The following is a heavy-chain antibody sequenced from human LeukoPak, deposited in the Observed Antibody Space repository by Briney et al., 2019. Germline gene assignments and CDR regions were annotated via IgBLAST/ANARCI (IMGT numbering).Heavy chain of an antibody. CDR3: TRHPAYDLGFVDY. D-gene: IGHD3-3*01. J-gene: IGHJ4*02. V-gene: IGHV4-39*01. CDR1: GDSITSRGYY. Sequence: PSETLSLTCTVSGDSITSRGYYWGWIRQPPGKGLEWIGSLFYNEDTHYNPSLKSRVIISPGMSKTQFSLKLTSVTAADTAVYFCTRHPAYDLGFVDYWGQGILVTVSS. CDR2: LFYNEDT.